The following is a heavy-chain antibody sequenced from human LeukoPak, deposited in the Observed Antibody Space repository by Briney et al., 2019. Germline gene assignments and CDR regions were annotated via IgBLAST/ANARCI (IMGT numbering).Heavy chain of an antibody. Sequence: GASVKVSCKASGYTFTNYFIHWVRQAPGQGLEWMGIINPNPKYAQKFQGRVTMTTDTSTSTAYMELRSLRSDDTAVYYCARGGSSGSYWYFDLWGRGTLVTVSS. D-gene: IGHD3-22*01. J-gene: IGHJ2*01. V-gene: IGHV1-46*01. CDR2: INPNP. CDR1: GYTFTNYF. CDR3: ARGGSSGSYWYFDL.